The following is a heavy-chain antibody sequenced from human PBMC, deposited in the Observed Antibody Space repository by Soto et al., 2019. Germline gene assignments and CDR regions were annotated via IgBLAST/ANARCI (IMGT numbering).Heavy chain of an antibody. V-gene: IGHV3-7*03. D-gene: IGHD3-3*01. CDR2: IKQDGSEK. J-gene: IGHJ4*02. CDR1: GFTFSSYW. CDR3: ALSALREGGFWSGYKFDY. Sequence: GGSLRLSCAASGFTFSSYWMSWVRQAPGKGLEWVANIKQDGSEKYYVDSVKGRFTISRDNAKNSLYLQMNSLRAEDTAVYYCALSALREGGFWSGYKFDYWGQGTLVTVSS.